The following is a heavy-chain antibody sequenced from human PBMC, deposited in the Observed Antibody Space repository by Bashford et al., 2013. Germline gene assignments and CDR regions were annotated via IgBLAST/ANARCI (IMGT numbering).Heavy chain of an antibody. CDR2: ISTYNGNT. D-gene: IGHD1-26*01. CDR1: GYRFTNYG. CDR3: ARDGPVVGVWNAFDV. Sequence: ASVKVSCKASGYRFTNYGIGWVRQAPGQGLEWMAWISTYNGNTDYAQEIQDRLTVTKDTSTTTAYMELRSLKSDDTAVYFCARDGPVVGVWNAFDVWGQGTVVTVSS. J-gene: IGHJ3*01. V-gene: IGHV1-18*01.